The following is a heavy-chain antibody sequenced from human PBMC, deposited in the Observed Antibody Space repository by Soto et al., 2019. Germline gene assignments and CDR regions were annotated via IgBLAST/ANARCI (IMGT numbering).Heavy chain of an antibody. CDR2: ISYDGNNK. V-gene: IGHV3-30*18. Sequence: PGGSLRLSCAASGFTFSTYGMHWVRQDPGKGLEWVAVISYDGNNKYYADSVKGRFTISRDSSENTLYLQMNSLRAEDTAVYYCAKSVYNWNDGFFDYWGQGTLVTVSS. D-gene: IGHD1-1*01. J-gene: IGHJ4*02. CDR1: GFTFSTYG. CDR3: AKSVYNWNDGFFDY.